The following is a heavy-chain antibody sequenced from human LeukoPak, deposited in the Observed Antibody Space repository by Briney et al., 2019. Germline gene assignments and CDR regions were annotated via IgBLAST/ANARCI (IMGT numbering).Heavy chain of an antibody. J-gene: IGHJ4*02. Sequence: GASVKVSCKASGYTFTGYYMHWVRQAPGQRLEWMGRINPNSGGTNYAQKFQGRVTMTRDTSISTAYMELSRLRSDDTAVYYCARVGCSGGSCYLTFDYWGQGTLVTVSS. V-gene: IGHV1-2*06. CDR3: ARVGCSGGSCYLTFDY. D-gene: IGHD2-15*01. CDR2: INPNSGGT. CDR1: GYTFTGYY.